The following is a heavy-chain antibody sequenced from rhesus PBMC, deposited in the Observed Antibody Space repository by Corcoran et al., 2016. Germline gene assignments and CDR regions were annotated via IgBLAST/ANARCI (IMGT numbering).Heavy chain of an antibody. CDR2: ITYSGST. J-gene: IGHJ5-2*02. Sequence: QVHLQESGPGLVTPSATLSLTCAVSGYPISSGPYCSWIRQPPGKGLEWIGYITYSGSTSSNPSLKSRVTISRDTAKNQFSLKLSSVTAADTAVYYCARDGIAGTNSLDVWGRGVLVTVSS. D-gene: IGHD1-1-1*01. CDR1: GYPISSGPYC. V-gene: IGHV4-122*02. CDR3: ARDGIAGTNSLDV.